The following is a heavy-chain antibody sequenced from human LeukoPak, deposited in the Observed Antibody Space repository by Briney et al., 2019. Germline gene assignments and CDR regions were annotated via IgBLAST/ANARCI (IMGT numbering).Heavy chain of an antibody. V-gene: IGHV3-30-3*01. CDR1: RFTFSTYD. CDR2: ISYDGSSQ. J-gene: IGHJ4*02. Sequence: GGSLRLSCAASRFTFSTYDMHWVRQAPGKGLEWVAFISYDGSSQYYADSVKGRFTISRDNSKNTLYLQMNSLRAEDTAVYYCARDRIRNFDYMFYFDSWGQGTLVTVSS. D-gene: IGHD3-9*01. CDR3: ARDRIRNFDYMFYFDS.